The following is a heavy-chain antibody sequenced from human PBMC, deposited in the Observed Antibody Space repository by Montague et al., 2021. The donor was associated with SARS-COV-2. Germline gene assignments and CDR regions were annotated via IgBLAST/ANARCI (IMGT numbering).Heavy chain of an antibody. CDR3: ARGGSSVWGGAISGEPDY. V-gene: IGHV4-34*01. D-gene: IGHD3-16*01. J-gene: IGHJ4*02. CDR1: GGSFSGYY. Sequence: SETLSLTCAVYGGSFSGYYWSWIRQPPEKGLEWIGEINHSGRTNNNPSLKSRVIISVDTSKNQFSLKLSSVTAADTAVYYCARGGSSVWGGAISGEPDYWGQGTLVIVSS. CDR2: INHSGRT.